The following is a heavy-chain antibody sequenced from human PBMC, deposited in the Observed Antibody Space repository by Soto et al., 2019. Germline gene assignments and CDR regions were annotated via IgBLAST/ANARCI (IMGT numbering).Heavy chain of an antibody. D-gene: IGHD2-15*01. CDR3: ARWHCSGGSCYSYYFDY. J-gene: IGHJ4*02. Sequence: SGTLSLTCTVSGGSVSISIYYWSWIRQPPGKGREWIGYIYYSGSTNYNPSLKSRVTISVDTSKNQFSLKLSSVTAADTAVYYCARWHCSGGSCYSYYFDYWGQGTLVTVSS. CDR1: GGSVSISIYY. V-gene: IGHV4-61*01. CDR2: IYYSGST.